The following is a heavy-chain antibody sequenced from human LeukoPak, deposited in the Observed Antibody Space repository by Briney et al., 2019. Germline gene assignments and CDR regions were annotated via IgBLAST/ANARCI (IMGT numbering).Heavy chain of an antibody. Sequence: GASVKVSCKASGYTFTYRYLHWVRQAPGQALEWMGWITPFNGNTNYAQKFQDRVTITRDRSMSTAYMELSSLRSEDTAMYYCARSSVTTLDAFDIWGQGTMVTVSS. CDR3: ARSSVTTLDAFDI. CDR1: GYTFTYRY. D-gene: IGHD3-3*01. V-gene: IGHV1-45*02. CDR2: ITPFNGNT. J-gene: IGHJ3*02.